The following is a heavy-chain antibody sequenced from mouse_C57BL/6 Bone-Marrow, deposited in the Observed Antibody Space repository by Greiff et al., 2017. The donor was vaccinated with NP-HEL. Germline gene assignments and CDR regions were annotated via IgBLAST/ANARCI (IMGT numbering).Heavy chain of an antibody. D-gene: IGHD2-3*01. CDR1: GYTFTSYW. Sequence: QVQLQQPGAELVRPGSSVKLSCKASGYTFTSYWMDWVKQRPGQGLEWIGNIYPSDSETHYNQKFKDKATLTVDKSSSTAYMQLSSLTSEDSAVYYCARGLCRQTYFDVWGTGTTVTVSS. CDR3: ARGLCRQTYFDV. V-gene: IGHV1-61*01. J-gene: IGHJ1*03. CDR2: IYPSDSET.